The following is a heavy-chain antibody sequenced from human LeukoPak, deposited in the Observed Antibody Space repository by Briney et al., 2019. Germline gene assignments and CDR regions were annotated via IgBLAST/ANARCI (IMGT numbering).Heavy chain of an antibody. D-gene: IGHD3-3*01. J-gene: IGHJ4*02. CDR1: GFTLSNYW. CDR2: IKTDGSEK. CDR3: AKAPYDFWSGYYPYYFDY. V-gene: IGHV3-7*03. Sequence: GSLRLSCEGSGFTLSNYWMGRVRQAPGKGLQWVANIKTDGSEKYYVDSVKGRFTISRDNAKNSLYLQMNSLRAEDTAVYYCAKAPYDFWSGYYPYYFDYWGQGTLVTVSS.